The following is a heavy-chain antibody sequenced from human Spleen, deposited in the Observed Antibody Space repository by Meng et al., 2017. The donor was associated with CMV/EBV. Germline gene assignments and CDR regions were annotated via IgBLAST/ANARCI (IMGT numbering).Heavy chain of an antibody. CDR1: GYTFTSYD. J-gene: IGHJ5*02. CDR2: MNPNSGNT. Sequence: ASVKVSCKASGYTFTSYDINWVRQATGQGLEWMGWMNPNSGNTGYAQKFQGRVTITRNTSISTAYMELSSLRSEDTAAYYCARDIYDFWSGYYSRISRELWFDPWGQGTLVTVSS. CDR3: ARDIYDFWSGYYSRISRELWFDP. V-gene: IGHV1-8*03. D-gene: IGHD3-3*01.